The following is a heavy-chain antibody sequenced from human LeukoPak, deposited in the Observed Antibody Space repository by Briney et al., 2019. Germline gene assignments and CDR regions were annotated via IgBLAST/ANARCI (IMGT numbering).Heavy chain of an antibody. Sequence: ASVKVSCKTSGYTFIGYYMHWVRQAPGQGLEWMGWINPKNGGANYAPSFQGRVTMTWDTSISTAYMELRRLRADDTAVYWCAKSSNLFYFDYWGQGTLVTVSS. CDR3: AKSSNLFYFDY. J-gene: IGHJ4*02. CDR2: INPKNGGA. CDR1: GYTFIGYY. D-gene: IGHD1-1*01. V-gene: IGHV1-2*07.